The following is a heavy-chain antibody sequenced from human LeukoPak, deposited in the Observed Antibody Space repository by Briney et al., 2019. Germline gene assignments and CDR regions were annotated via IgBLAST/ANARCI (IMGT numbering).Heavy chain of an antibody. V-gene: IGHV4-38-2*02. CDR1: GYSISSGYY. CDR2: IYYSGST. CDR3: ARTKGTREFNWFDP. Sequence: PSETLSLTCTVSGYSISSGYYWGWIRQPPGKGLEWIGYIYYSGSTNYNPSLKSRVTISEDTSKNQFSLKLSSVTAADTAVYYCARTKGTREFNWFDPWGQGTLVTVSS. J-gene: IGHJ5*02. D-gene: IGHD2-8*01.